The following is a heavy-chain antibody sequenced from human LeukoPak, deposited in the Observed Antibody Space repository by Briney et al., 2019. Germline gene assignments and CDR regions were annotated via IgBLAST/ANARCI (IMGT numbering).Heavy chain of an antibody. CDR3: VRTYDENPLGWFDP. J-gene: IGHJ5*02. Sequence: GGSLRLSCSASGTAFRTYAMHWVRQPPGKGLYYVSAISINGGSTYYADSMRGRFTISRDNSKNTLYLQMSSLRPDDTAVYYCVRTYDENPLGWFDPWGQGTLVTVSS. CDR2: ISINGGST. CDR1: GTAFRTYA. V-gene: IGHV3-64D*06. D-gene: IGHD5-12*01.